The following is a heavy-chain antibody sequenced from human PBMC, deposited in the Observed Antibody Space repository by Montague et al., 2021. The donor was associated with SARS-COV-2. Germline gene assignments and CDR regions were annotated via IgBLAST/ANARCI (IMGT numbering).Heavy chain of an antibody. CDR3: ARDRNSNASPDY. CDR1: GFTFGTST. V-gene: IGHV3-21*01. J-gene: IGHJ4*02. CDR2: ISSGSSFI. D-gene: IGHD2/OR15-2a*01. Sequence: SLSLSLSASGFTFGTSTMIWVRQAPGKGLEWVSSISSGSSFILYADSVKGRFTISRDNAGNSLYLQMDSLRPEDTAVYFCARDRNSNASPDYWGQGTLVTVSS.